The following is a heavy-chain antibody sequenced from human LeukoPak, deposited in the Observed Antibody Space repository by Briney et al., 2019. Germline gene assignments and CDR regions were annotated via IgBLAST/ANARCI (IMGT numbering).Heavy chain of an antibody. CDR1: GFTFSSYS. D-gene: IGHD5-12*01. J-gene: IGHJ6*03. V-gene: IGHV3-21*01. CDR2: ISSSSSYI. CDR3: ARVQSGYNQMYFYYYMDV. Sequence: PGGSLRLSCAASGFTFSSYSMNWVRQAPGKGLEWVSSISSSSSYIYYADSVKGRFTISRDNAKNSLYLQMNSLRAEDTAVYYWARVQSGYNQMYFYYYMDVWGKGTTVTVSS.